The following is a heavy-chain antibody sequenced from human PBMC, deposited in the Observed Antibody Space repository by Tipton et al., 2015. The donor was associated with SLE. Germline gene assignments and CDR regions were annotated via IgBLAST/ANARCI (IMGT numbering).Heavy chain of an antibody. V-gene: IGHV4-59*01. J-gene: IGHJ4*02. D-gene: IGHD6-19*01. CDR3: ATGIAVAGPFDY. CDR1: GGSISSYY. CDR2: IYYSGST. Sequence: LRLSCTVSGGSISSYYWSWIRQPPGKGLEWIGYIYYSGSTNYNPSLKSRVTISVDTSKSQFSLKLSSVTAADTAVYYCATGIAVAGPFDYWGQGTLVTVSS.